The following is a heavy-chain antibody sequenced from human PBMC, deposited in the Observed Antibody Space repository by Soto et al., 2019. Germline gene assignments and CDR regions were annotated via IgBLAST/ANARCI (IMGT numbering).Heavy chain of an antibody. D-gene: IGHD1-20*01. CDR1: AGSTSSGAYY. V-gene: IGHV4-31*03. J-gene: IGHJ5*02. CDR2: LHYSGTT. Sequence: SETLSVTCLLSAGSTSSGAYYWSWIRQHPGEGLEWIGYLHYSGTTYYNPSLKSRVTMSVDTSKNQFSLKVSSVTAADTAVYYCARDRYNVRWHADPWGQGVMVTVSS. CDR3: ARDRYNVRWHADP.